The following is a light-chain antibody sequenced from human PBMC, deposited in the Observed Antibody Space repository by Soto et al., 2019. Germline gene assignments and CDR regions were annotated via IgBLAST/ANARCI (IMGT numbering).Light chain of an antibody. CDR3: AAWDDNLSGYV. Sequence: QSVLTQLSSASGTPGQRVTISCSGSSPNIGSNFVYWYQQLPGAAPKLLIYRDSQRASGVPDRFSGSKSGTSASLAISGLRSEDEADYHCAAWDDNLSGYVFGTGTKVTVL. V-gene: IGLV1-47*01. CDR1: SPNIGSNF. J-gene: IGLJ1*01. CDR2: RDS.